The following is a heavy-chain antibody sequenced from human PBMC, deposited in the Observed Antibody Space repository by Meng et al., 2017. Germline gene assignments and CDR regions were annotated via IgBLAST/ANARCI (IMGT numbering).Heavy chain of an antibody. CDR1: GYNFPDYY. Sequence: VQRVESGAECKKPWASVKVSCKPSGYNFPDYYIHWVRRAPGQGLEWMGRINPKSGDTHYAQKFQARVTMTGDTSISTAYMELSGLRSDDTAMYYCARDEDISAAGKLFGDYWGQGTLVTVSS. CDR3: ARDEDISAAGKLFGDY. V-gene: IGHV1-2*06. CDR2: INPKSGDT. J-gene: IGHJ4*02. D-gene: IGHD6-25*01.